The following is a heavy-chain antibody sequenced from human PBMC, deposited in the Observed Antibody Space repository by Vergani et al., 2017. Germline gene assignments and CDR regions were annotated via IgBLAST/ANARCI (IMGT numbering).Heavy chain of an antibody. V-gene: IGHV1-69*13. CDR2: TIPMLGAT. Sequence: HVQLVQSGAEVKKPGSSVKVSCKASGGTFSSYAISWVRQAPGQGLEWMGRTIPMLGATNYAQKFQGRVTITADESTSTAYMELSSLRSEDTAVYYCASAGYVGYYYYYMDVWGKGTTVTVSS. CDR3: ASAGYVGYYYYYMDV. CDR1: GGTFSSYA. D-gene: IGHD6-13*01. J-gene: IGHJ6*03.